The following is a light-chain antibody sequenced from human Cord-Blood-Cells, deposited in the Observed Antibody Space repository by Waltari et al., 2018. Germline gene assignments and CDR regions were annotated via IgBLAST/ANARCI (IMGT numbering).Light chain of an antibody. CDR1: QSVLYSSNNKNY. J-gene: IGKJ2*03. V-gene: IGKV4-1*01. CDR2: WAS. CDR3: QQYYSTPRS. Sequence: DIEMTQSPDSLSVSVGERATITCKSSQSVLYSSNNKNYLAWYQQKPGQPPKLLIYWASTRESGVPDRFIGSGSWTDFTLTISSLQAEDVAVYYCQQYYSTPRSFGQGTKLEIK.